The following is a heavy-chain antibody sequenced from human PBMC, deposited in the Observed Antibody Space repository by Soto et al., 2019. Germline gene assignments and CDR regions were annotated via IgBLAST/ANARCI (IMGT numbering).Heavy chain of an antibody. V-gene: IGHV1-69*06. CDR2: IVPVFGRV. J-gene: IGHJ4*02. Sequence: QVHLVQSGAEVRKPGSSVRVSCKASGDTFTKYAISWLRQAPGQGLEWMGGIVPVFGRVTYAQRFQDRVSIIADKSTATSSLELTSLTADDTAVYYCAGVASGSTWDYFDYWGQGTLVTVSS. CDR1: GDTFTKYA. D-gene: IGHD3-10*01. CDR3: AGVASGSTWDYFDY.